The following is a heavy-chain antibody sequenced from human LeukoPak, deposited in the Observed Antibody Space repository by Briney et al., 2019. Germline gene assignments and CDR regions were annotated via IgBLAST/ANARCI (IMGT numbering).Heavy chain of an antibody. V-gene: IGHV4-39*01. J-gene: IGHJ4*02. CDR3: ARHVATVTTWDLYYFDY. CDR1: GGSISSSSYY. D-gene: IGHD4-17*01. CDR2: IYYSGST. Sequence: SETLSLTRTVSGGSISSSSYYWGWIRQPPGKGLEWIGSIYYSGSTYYNPSLKSRVTISVDTSKNQFSLKLSSVTAADTAVYYCARHVATVTTWDLYYFDYWGQGTLVTVSS.